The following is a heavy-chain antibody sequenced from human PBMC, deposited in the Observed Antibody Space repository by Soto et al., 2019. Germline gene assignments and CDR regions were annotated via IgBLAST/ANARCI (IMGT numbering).Heavy chain of an antibody. Sequence: GGSLRLSCAASGFTVSSNYMSWVRQAPGKGLEWVSVIYSGGSTYYADSVKGRFTISRDNSKNTLYLQMNSLRAEDTAVYYCAREIWAPGLSGPFDYWGQGTLVTVSS. D-gene: IGHD3-16*02. V-gene: IGHV3-53*01. J-gene: IGHJ4*02. CDR2: IYSGGST. CDR3: AREIWAPGLSGPFDY. CDR1: GFTVSSNY.